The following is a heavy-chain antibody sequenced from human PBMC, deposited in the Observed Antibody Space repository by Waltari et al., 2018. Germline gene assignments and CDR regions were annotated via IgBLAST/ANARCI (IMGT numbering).Heavy chain of an antibody. CDR2: IKQDGSEK. D-gene: IGHD3-10*01. CDR1: GFTFSSYW. V-gene: IGHV3-7*01. J-gene: IGHJ6*02. CDR3: ARDIIPLLWFGELYYYYGMDV. Sequence: EVQLVESGGGLVQPGGSLRLSCAASGFTFSSYWMRWVRQAPGKGLEWVANIKQDGSEKYYVDSVKGRFTISRDNAKNSLYLQMNSLRAEDTAVYYCARDIIPLLWFGELYYYYGMDVWGQGTTVTVSS.